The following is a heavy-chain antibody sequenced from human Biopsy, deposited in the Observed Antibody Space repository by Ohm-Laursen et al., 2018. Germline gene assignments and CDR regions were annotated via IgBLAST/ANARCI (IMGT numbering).Heavy chain of an antibody. CDR3: ARAYYYGAGSFYSPWMEV. CDR2: IFYSGTT. CDR1: GVSVNTFDFY. D-gene: IGHD3-10*01. V-gene: IGHV4-61*08. Sequence: SETLSLTCTVSGVSVNTFDFYWAWIRQPPGKGLEWIGYIFYSGTTKYNPSLQRRVRLSLDAANNQFSLTLRSVSAADTATYYCARAYYYGAGSFYSPWMEVWGQGTTVSVS. J-gene: IGHJ6*02.